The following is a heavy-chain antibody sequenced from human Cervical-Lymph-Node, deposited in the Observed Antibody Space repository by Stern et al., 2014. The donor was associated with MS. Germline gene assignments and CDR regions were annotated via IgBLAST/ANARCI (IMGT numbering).Heavy chain of an antibody. V-gene: IGHV3-30*03. CDR2: ISFDGAKT. D-gene: IGHD6-19*01. CDR3: ARGSDWYPLDY. Sequence: QVQLVESGGGVVQPGRSLRLSCSPSGFAFSTYGMHWVRQAPGKGLAWVALISFDGAKTYYADYVKGRFTISRDNPKNTLYLQMKSLRGEDTAVYYCARGSDWYPLDYWGQGTLVTVSS. CDR1: GFAFSTYG. J-gene: IGHJ4*02.